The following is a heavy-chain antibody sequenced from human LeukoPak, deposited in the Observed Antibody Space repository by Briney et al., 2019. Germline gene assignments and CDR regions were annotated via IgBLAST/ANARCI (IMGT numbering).Heavy chain of an antibody. CDR2: ISAYNGNT. V-gene: IGHV1-18*01. J-gene: IGHJ4*02. D-gene: IGHD3-16*01. CDR3: VRWLTSSGRPPPLGY. CDR1: GFTFTSHG. Sequence: ASVKVSCKASGFTFTSHGFSWVRQAPGQGLEWVAWISAYNGNTGHAQKFQERVTVTTDTSTSTVYTEMRTLRSDDTAVYFCVRWLTSSGRPPPLGYWGQGTLVIVSS.